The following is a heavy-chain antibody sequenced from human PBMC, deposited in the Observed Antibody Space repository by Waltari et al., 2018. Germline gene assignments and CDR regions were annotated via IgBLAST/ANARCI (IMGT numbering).Heavy chain of an antibody. CDR3: AKFSSGWQDY. J-gene: IGHJ4*02. V-gene: IGHV3-30*18. CDR2: ISYDGSNK. D-gene: IGHD6-19*01. Sequence: QVQLVESGGGVVQPGRSLRLSCAASGFTFSSYGMHWVRQAPGKGLEWVAVISYDGSNKYYADSVKGRFTISRDNSKNTLYLQMNSLGAEDTAVYYCAKFSSGWQDYWGQGTLVTVSS. CDR1: GFTFSSYG.